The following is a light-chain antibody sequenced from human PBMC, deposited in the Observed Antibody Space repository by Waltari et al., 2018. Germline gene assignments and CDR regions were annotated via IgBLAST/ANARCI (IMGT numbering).Light chain of an antibody. CDR3: CSYAGSYTFKV. CDR2: EVS. CDR1: SSAVGGYKY. Sequence: QSALTQPRSVSGSPGQSVTISCTGTSSAVGGYKYAPWYQQHPGKAPKLMIYEVSVRPSGVPDRFSGSKSGNTASLTISGLQAEDEADYYCCSYAGSYTFKVFGGGTKLTVL. J-gene: IGLJ2*01. V-gene: IGLV2-11*01.